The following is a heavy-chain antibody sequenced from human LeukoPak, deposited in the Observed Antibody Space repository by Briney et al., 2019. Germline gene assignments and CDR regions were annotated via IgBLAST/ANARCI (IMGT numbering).Heavy chain of an antibody. CDR1: GFXFSNYW. D-gene: IGHD3-10*01. Sequence: PGGSLRLSCAASGFXFSNYWIYWVRQAPGKGLKWVSYISSSSSYTNYADSVKGRFTISRDNAKNSLYLQMNSLRAEDTAVYYCARLWFGELYPYFDYWGQGTLVTVSS. V-gene: IGHV3-11*03. J-gene: IGHJ4*02. CDR2: ISSSSSYT. CDR3: ARLWFGELYPYFDY.